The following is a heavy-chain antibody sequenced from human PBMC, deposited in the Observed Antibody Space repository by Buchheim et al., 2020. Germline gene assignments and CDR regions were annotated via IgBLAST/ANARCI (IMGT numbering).Heavy chain of an antibody. V-gene: IGHV3-21*01. CDR1: GFTFSSYS. J-gene: IGHJ6*02. Sequence: VQLVESGGGMVKPGGSLRLSCAASGFTFSSYSMNWVRQAPGKGLEWVSYISSSSYIYYADSVKGRFTISRNNAKNSLYLQMNSLRAEDTAVYYCARDSPPVEDYYYCYGMDVWGQGTT. CDR3: ARDSPPVEDYYYCYGMDV. CDR2: ISSSSYI.